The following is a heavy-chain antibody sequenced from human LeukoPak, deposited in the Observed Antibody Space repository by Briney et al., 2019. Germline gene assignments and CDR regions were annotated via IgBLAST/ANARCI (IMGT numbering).Heavy chain of an antibody. V-gene: IGHV3-23*01. D-gene: IGHD3-3*01. Sequence: GGSLRLSCAASGFTFSSYAMSWVRQAPGKGLEWVSAISGSGGSTYYADSVKGRFTISRDNSKNTLYLQMNSLRAEDTAVYYCAKGPADYDFWSGEAAYYYYMDVWGKGTTVTVSS. CDR3: AKGPADYDFWSGEAAYYYYMDV. CDR1: GFTFSSYA. J-gene: IGHJ6*03. CDR2: ISGSGGST.